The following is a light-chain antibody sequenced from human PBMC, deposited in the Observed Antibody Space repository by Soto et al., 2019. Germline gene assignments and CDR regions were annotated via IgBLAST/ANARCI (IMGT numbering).Light chain of an antibody. V-gene: IGKV1-5*03. J-gene: IGKJ1*01. CDR3: QHYNSYSEA. Sequence: DIQLTQSPSFLSASVGDRATITCLASQGISSYLAWYQQKPGKAPKLLIYKASTLKSGVPSRFSGSGSGTEFTLTISSLQPDDFATYYCQHYNSYSEAFGQGTKVDI. CDR2: KAS. CDR1: QGISSY.